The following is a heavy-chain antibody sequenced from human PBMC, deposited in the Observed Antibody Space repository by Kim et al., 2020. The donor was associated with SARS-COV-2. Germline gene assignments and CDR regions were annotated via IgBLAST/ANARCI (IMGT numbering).Heavy chain of an antibody. CDR1: GFTFSSYG. J-gene: IGHJ4*02. CDR3: AKDDVDSSSWYSPFDY. D-gene: IGHD6-13*01. Sequence: GGSLRLSCAASGFTFSSYGMHWVRQAPGKGLEWVAVIWYDGSNKYYADSVKGRFTISRDNSKNTLYLQMNSLRAEDTAVYYCAKDDVDSSSWYSPFDYWGQGTLVTVSS. CDR2: IWYDGSNK. V-gene: IGHV3-33*06.